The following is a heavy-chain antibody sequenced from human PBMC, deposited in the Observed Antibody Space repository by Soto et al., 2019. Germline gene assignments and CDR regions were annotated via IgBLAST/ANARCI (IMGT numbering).Heavy chain of an antibody. J-gene: IGHJ4*02. CDR2: ISSSSSYI. D-gene: IGHD5-18*01. Sequence: EVQLVESGGGLVKPGGSLRLSCAASGFTFSSYSMNWVRQAPGKGLEWVSSISSSSSYIYYADSVKGRFTISRDNVMNSLYLQMNSLRAEDTAVYYCARDQPGYSYGYGLGYWGQGTLVTVSS. CDR1: GFTFSSYS. V-gene: IGHV3-21*01. CDR3: ARDQPGYSYGYGLGY.